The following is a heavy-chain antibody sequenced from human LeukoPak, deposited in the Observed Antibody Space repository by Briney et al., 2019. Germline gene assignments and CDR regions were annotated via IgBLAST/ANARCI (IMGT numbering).Heavy chain of an antibody. Sequence: GGSLRLSCGASGFIFSNYGMHWVRQAPGKGLEWVTFIRYDGSDKFYADSVKGRFSISRDNSKNTLYLQMNSLRAEDTAVYYCAREVGSWVAFDIWGQGTLVTVSS. CDR2: IRYDGSDK. CDR3: AREVGSWVAFDI. J-gene: IGHJ4*02. CDR1: GFIFSNYG. V-gene: IGHV3-30*02. D-gene: IGHD6-13*01.